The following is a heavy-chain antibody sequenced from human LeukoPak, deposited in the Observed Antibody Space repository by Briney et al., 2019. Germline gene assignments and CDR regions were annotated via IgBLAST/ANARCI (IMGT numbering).Heavy chain of an antibody. CDR1: GFTFDDYA. D-gene: IGHD5-12*01. CDR2: ISWNSGSI. CDR3: AKDIGYSGYESVFDY. V-gene: IGHV3-9*01. Sequence: PGRSLRLSCAASGFTFDDYAMHWVRQAPGKGLEWVSGISWNSGSIGYAGPVKGRFTISRDNVKNSLYLQMNSLRAEDTALYYCAKDIGYSGYESVFDYWGQGTLVTVSS. J-gene: IGHJ4*02.